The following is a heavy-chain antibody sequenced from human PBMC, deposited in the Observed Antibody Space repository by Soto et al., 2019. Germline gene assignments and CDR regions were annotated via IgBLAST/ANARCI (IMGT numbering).Heavy chain of an antibody. D-gene: IGHD3-10*01. V-gene: IGHV3-23*01. Sequence: EVQLLESGGKLVQPGGSVRLSCAASGFTFSYYAMSWVRQAPGKGLEWVSGISISGESTHYGNSVKGRFTISRDNSKNTLYLQMNSLRPEDTAVYFCAKAHVGSGSYTYYFDYWGQGLLVTVSS. CDR1: GFTFSYYA. CDR3: AKAHVGSGSYTYYFDY. CDR2: ISISGEST. J-gene: IGHJ4*02.